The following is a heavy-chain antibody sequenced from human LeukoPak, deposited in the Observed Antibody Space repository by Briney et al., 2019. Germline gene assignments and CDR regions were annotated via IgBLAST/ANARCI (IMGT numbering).Heavy chain of an antibody. V-gene: IGHV1-18*04. CDR3: ARDSNPYSSGWYGYYYYYYYMDV. D-gene: IGHD6-19*01. CDR1: GYTFTGYT. Sequence: ASVKVSCKASGYTFTGYTITWVRQAPGQGLEWMGWISAYNGNTNYAQKFQGRVTITADESTSTAYMELSSLRSEDTAVYYCARDSNPYSSGWYGYYYYYYYMDVWGKGTTVTISS. CDR2: ISAYNGNT. J-gene: IGHJ6*03.